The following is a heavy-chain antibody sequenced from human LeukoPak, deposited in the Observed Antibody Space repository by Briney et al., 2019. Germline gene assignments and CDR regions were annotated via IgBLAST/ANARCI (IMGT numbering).Heavy chain of an antibody. Sequence: GASVKVSCKASGYTFTGYYMHWVRQAPGQGLEWMGWINPGSGGTNYAQKFQGRVTMTRDTSISTAYMELSRLKSDDAAMFYCARDRIYYGSGTDAFDIWGQGTMVTVSS. CDR2: INPGSGGT. D-gene: IGHD3-10*01. J-gene: IGHJ3*02. CDR3: ARDRIYYGSGTDAFDI. V-gene: IGHV1-2*02. CDR1: GYTFTGYY.